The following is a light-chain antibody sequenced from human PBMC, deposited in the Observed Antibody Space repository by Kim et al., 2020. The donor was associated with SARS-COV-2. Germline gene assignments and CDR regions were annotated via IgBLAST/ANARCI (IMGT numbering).Light chain of an antibody. CDR2: AAS. CDR1: QRVSSN. V-gene: IGKV3-15*01. Sequence: SPGERATLSCRASQRVSSNLAWYQQKPGQAPRLLISAASTRATGVPARFSGSGSGTEFTLTISSLQSEDFAVYYCQQYDSWPPITFGQGTRLEIK. J-gene: IGKJ5*01. CDR3: QQYDSWPPIT.